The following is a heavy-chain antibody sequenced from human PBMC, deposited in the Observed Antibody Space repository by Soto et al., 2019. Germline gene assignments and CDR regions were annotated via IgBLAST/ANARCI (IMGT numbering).Heavy chain of an antibody. CDR1: GYTFTSYG. J-gene: IGHJ4*02. V-gene: IGHV1-18*01. D-gene: IGHD3-22*01. CDR2: ISAYNGNT. Sequence: GASVKVSCKASGYTFTSYGISWVRQAPGQGLEWMGWISAYNGNTNYAQKLQGRVTMTTDTSTSTAYMELRSLRSDDTAVYYCARGVLSITMIVVVTLFDYWGQGTLVTVSS. CDR3: ARGVLSITMIVVVTLFDY.